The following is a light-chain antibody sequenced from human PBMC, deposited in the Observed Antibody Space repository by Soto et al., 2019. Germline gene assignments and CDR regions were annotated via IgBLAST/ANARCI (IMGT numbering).Light chain of an antibody. J-gene: IGKJ2*01. CDR2: DAS. V-gene: IGKV3-11*01. CDR1: HNVNDY. CDR3: QQRSDWSPFT. Sequence: EVVLTQSPATLSLSPGERATLSCRASHNVNDYLAWYQQKPGQAPRLLIYDASKRATGLPARFSGSGSGTDFTLTISSLEAEDSAVYYWQQRSDWSPFTFGQGTKVEIK.